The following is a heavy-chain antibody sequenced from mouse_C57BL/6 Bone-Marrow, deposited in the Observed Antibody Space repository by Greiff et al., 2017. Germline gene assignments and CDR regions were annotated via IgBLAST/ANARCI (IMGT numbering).Heavy chain of an antibody. J-gene: IGHJ1*03. D-gene: IGHD1-1*01. CDR3: ASYYYGSRGGWYFDV. CDR2: IWSGGST. V-gene: IGHV2-2*01. Sequence: QVQLQQSGPGLVQPSQSLSITCTVSGFSLTSYGVHWVRQSPGKGLEWLGVIWSGGSTDYNAAFISRLSISKDNSKSQVFFKMNSLQADDTAIYYCASYYYGSRGGWYFDVWGTGTTVTVSS. CDR1: GFSLTSYG.